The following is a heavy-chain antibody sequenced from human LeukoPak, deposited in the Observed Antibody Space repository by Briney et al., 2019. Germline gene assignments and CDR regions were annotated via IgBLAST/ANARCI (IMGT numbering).Heavy chain of an antibody. CDR1: GGSISSYY. CDR3: ARQLAETAARRRLDY. Sequence: SETLSLTCTVSGGSISSYYWSWIRQSPGKGLEWIGYIYSSGSTNYNPSLQSRVTISVDTSKNQFSLKLSSVTAADTAVYYCARQLAETAARRRLDYWGQGTLVTVSS. J-gene: IGHJ4*02. V-gene: IGHV4-59*08. CDR2: IYSSGST. D-gene: IGHD6-25*01.